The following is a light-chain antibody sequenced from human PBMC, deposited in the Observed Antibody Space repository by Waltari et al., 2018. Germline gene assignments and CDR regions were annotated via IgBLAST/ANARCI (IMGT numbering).Light chain of an antibody. CDR1: QSVSSW. Sequence: DIQMTQSPSTLSASVGDRVTITCRASQSVSSWLAWDRQKPGEAPKLLSYDASSLESGVPSRFSGSGSGTEFTLTISSLQSDDFATYYCQQYRGLWTFGQGTRVEVK. J-gene: IGKJ1*01. CDR3: QQYRGLWT. V-gene: IGKV1-5*01. CDR2: DAS.